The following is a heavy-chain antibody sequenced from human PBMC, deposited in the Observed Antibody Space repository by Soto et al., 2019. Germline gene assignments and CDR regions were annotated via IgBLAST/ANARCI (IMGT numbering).Heavy chain of an antibody. J-gene: IGHJ4*02. Sequence: PGESLKISCKASGYSFSNYWIGWVRQXPGXXXXXXXXXXXXXXXXXXXPSFQGQVTISADKSISTAYLQWNSLKASDTAMYYCARPSNNYVAHWGQGTLVTVSS. CDR2: XXXXXXXX. V-gene: IGHV5-51*01. D-gene: IGHD4-4*01. CDR1: GYSFSNYW. CDR3: ARPSNNYVAH.